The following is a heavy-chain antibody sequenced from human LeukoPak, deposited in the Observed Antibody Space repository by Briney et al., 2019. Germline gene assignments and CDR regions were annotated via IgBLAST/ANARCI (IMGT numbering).Heavy chain of an antibody. CDR3: AKAHRGFLYCSGGSCYSDY. V-gene: IGHV4-31*03. CDR2: THYSGST. D-gene: IGHD2-15*01. J-gene: IGHJ4*02. Sequence: KPSETLSLTCTVSGDSISSGGYYWSWIRLHPVKGLEWIGNTHYSGSTKYNPSLKSRASISIDTSRNQFSLRLSSVTAADTAVYYCAKAHRGFLYCSGGSCYSDYWGQGTLVTVSS. CDR1: GDSISSGGYY.